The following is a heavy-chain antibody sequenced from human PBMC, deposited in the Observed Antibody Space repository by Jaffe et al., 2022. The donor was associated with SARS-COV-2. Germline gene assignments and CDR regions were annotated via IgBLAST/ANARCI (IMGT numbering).Heavy chain of an antibody. CDR1: GGSLSSQY. J-gene: IGHJ4*02. V-gene: IGHV4-59*11. Sequence: QVQLQESGPGLVKPSETLSLTCTVSGGSLSSQYWSWIRQPPGKGLEWIGYIYYSGSTDYNPSLKSRVTISLDTSKNQFSLKLSSVTAADTAVYYCARGRSTNRYWGQGTLVTVSS. CDR2: IYYSGST. D-gene: IGHD2-2*01. CDR3: ARGRSTNRY.